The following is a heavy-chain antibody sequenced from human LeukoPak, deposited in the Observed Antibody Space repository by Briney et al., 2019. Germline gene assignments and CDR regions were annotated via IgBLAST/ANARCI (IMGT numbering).Heavy chain of an antibody. CDR3: ARDGYSNAMDV. J-gene: IGHJ6*02. CDR2: ISSSSTYI. V-gene: IGHV3-21*01. CDR1: GFSFSSNT. Sequence: GGSLRLSCAASGFSFSSNTMNWVRQAPGKGLEWVSSISSSSTYIYYADSLKGRFTISRDNAKNSLYLQMNSLRVEDTAVYYCARDGYSNAMDVWGQGTTVTVSS.